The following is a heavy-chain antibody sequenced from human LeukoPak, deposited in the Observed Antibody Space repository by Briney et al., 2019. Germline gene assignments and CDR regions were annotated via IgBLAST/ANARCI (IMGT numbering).Heavy chain of an antibody. V-gene: IGHV3-23*01. J-gene: IGHJ4*02. CDR2: ISGSGGST. CDR1: GFTFSSYA. D-gene: IGHD2-2*01. CDR3: AKASVVVPAATCPDY. Sequence: GGSLRLSCAASGFTFSSYAMSWVRQAPGQGLEWVSAISGSGGSTYYADSAKGRFTISRDNSKNTLYLQMNSLRAEDTAVYYCAKASVVVPAATCPDYWGQGTLVTVSS.